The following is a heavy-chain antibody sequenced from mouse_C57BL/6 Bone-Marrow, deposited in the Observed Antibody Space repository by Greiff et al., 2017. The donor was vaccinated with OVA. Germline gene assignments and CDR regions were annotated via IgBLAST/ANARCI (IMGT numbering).Heavy chain of an antibody. V-gene: IGHV1-81*01. J-gene: IGHJ3*01. CDR2: IYPRSGNT. CDR1: GYTFTSYG. CDR3: AREVYYGSSYGFAY. Sequence: QVQLQQSGAELARPGASVKLSCKASGYTFTSYGISWVKQRTGQGLEWIGEIYPRSGNTYYNEKFKGKATLTADKSSSTAYMELRSLTSEDSAVYFCAREVYYGSSYGFAYWGQGTLVTVSA. D-gene: IGHD1-1*01.